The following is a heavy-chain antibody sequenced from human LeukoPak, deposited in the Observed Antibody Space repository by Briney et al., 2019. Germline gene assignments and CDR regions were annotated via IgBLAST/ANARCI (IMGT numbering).Heavy chain of an antibody. J-gene: IGHJ6*03. Sequence: ASVKVSCKASGYTFTSYGISWVRQAPGQGLEWMGWISAYNGNTNYAQKFQGRVTMTTDTSTSTAYMELRSLRSDDTAVYYCARVQAEQLVGGGYYYYYMDVWGKGTTVTVSS. D-gene: IGHD6-6*01. V-gene: IGHV1-18*01. CDR2: ISAYNGNT. CDR3: ARVQAEQLVGGGYYYYYMDV. CDR1: GYTFTSYG.